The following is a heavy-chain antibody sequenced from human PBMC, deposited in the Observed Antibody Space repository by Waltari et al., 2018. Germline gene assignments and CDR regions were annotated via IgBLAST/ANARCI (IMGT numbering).Heavy chain of an antibody. Sequence: QLQLQESGPGLVKPSGTLSLSCAVSGDSVSSAYLWNWVRQSPQKGLEWIGQVHGSGRTNYNPSFASRVTVSLDTSKNLFSPKVTSATAADTAVYYCARDRGRGLYLDTWGPGTLVTVSP. CDR1: GDSVSSAYL. D-gene: IGHD2-15*01. CDR2: VHGSGRT. J-gene: IGHJ5*02. V-gene: IGHV4-4*02. CDR3: ARDRGRGLYLDT.